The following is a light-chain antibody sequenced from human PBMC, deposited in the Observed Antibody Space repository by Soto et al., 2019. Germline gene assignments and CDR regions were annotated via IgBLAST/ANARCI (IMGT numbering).Light chain of an antibody. J-gene: IGKJ5*01. Sequence: TALTQSPGTLSLSPEERTTLSCTSIQSVSSSYLAWYQQKPGQAARLLIYGASSRATGIPDRFSGSGSGTDFTLTISRLEPEDFAVYYCQQYGSSPRITFGQGTRLEIK. V-gene: IGKV3-20*01. CDR3: QQYGSSPRIT. CDR2: GAS. CDR1: QSVSSSY.